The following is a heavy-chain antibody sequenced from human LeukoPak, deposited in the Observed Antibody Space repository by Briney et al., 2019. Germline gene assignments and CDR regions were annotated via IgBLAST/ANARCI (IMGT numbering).Heavy chain of an antibody. J-gene: IGHJ4*02. CDR3: ARDSNDIPDY. V-gene: IGHV3-30*04. D-gene: IGHD1-1*01. CDR1: GFTFSSHS. Sequence: GGSLRLSCAASGFTFSSHSMYWVRQAPGKGLEWVAVISKDGSNKYSADSVKGRFTVSRDNSRNTLHLQTNSLRAEDTAVYYCARDSNDIPDYWGQGTLVTVSS. CDR2: ISKDGSNK.